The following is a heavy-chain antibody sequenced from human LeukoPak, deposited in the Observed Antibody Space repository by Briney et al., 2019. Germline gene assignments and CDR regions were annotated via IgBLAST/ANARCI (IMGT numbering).Heavy chain of an antibody. J-gene: IGHJ4*02. CDR2: LYRNGDR. CDR3: AHASDGISAWSHN. D-gene: IGHD1-14*01. Sequence: SGPTLVNPTQTLTLTCTFSGFSLITNRVGVGWIRQPLVRALEWQAPLYRNGDRRYSPSLKSRLTITKDPSKSQMVLTMTNMDPVDTATYYGAHASDGISAWSHNWGQGTLVTVSS. V-gene: IGHV2-5*01. CDR1: GFSLITNRVG.